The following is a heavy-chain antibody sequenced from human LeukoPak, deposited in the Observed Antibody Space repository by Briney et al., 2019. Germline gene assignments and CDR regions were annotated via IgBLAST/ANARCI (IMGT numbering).Heavy chain of an antibody. D-gene: IGHD3-3*01. CDR2: ISYDGSNK. Sequence: GGSLRLSRAASGFTFSSYGMHWVRQAPGKGLEWVAVISYDGSNKYYADSVKGRFTISRDNSKNTLYLQMNSLRAEDTAVYYCAKDEAHNYDFWSGLTDYWGQGTLVTVSS. CDR3: AKDEAHNYDFWSGLTDY. V-gene: IGHV3-30*18. J-gene: IGHJ4*02. CDR1: GFTFSSYG.